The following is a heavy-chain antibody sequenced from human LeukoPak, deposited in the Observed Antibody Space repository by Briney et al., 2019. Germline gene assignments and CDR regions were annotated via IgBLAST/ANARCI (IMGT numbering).Heavy chain of an antibody. Sequence: SETLSLTCTVSGGSISSYYWSWIRQPPGKGLEWIGYIYYSGSTNYNPSLRSRVTISVDTSKNQFSLKLSSVIAADTAVYYCARIKYYYDSSGYYWNFDYWGQGTLVTVSS. CDR2: IYYSGST. D-gene: IGHD3-22*01. V-gene: IGHV4-59*01. J-gene: IGHJ4*02. CDR3: ARIKYYYDSSGYYWNFDY. CDR1: GGSISSYY.